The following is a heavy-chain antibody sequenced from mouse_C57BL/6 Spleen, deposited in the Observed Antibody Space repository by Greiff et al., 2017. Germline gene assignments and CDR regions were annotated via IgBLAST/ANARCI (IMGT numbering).Heavy chain of an antibody. D-gene: IGHD1-1*01. CDR3: ARQGYYGSRLAWFAY. CDR1: GFTFSDYY. V-gene: IGHV5-12*01. Sequence: EVQVVESGGGLVQPGGSLKLSCAASGFTFSDYYMYWVRQTPEKRLEWVAYISNGGGSTYYPDTVKGRFTISRDNAKNTLYLHMGRLKSEDTAMYYCARQGYYGSRLAWFAYWGQGALVTVSA. CDR2: ISNGGGST. J-gene: IGHJ3*01.